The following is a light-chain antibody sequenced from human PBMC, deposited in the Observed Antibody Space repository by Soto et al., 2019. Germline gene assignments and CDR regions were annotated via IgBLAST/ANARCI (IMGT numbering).Light chain of an antibody. CDR3: SSTGSSRIDYV. J-gene: IGLJ1*01. CDR2: EVS. V-gene: IGLV2-14*01. Sequence: QSALTQPPSVSGSPGQSITISCTGTSSDVGGYNYVSLYQQHPGKAPTLMIYEVSNRPSGVSNRFSASKSGTTASLTISGLQAEYEDESYYSSTGSSRIDYVFGTGTKLTVL. CDR1: SSDVGGYNY.